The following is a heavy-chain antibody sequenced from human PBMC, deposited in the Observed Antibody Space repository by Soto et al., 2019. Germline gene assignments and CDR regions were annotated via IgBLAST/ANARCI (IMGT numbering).Heavy chain of an antibody. V-gene: IGHV4-39*01. CDR2: IYYSGST. CDR3: ARITTKYNWWSKYYFDY. J-gene: IGHJ4*02. D-gene: IGHD1-20*01. Sequence: PSETLSLTCTVSGGSISSSSYYWGWIRQPPGKGLEWIGSIYYSGSTYYNPSLKSRVTISVDTSKNQFSLKLSSVTAADTAVYYCARITTKYNWWSKYYFDYWGQGTLVTVSS. CDR1: GGSISSSSYY.